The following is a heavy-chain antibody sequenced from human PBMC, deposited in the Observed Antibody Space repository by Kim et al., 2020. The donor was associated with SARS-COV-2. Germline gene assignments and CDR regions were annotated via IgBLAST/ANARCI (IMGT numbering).Heavy chain of an antibody. CDR3: AREDGKYSSGWGYYYYGMDV. J-gene: IGHJ6*02. D-gene: IGHD6-19*01. CDR1: GFTFSSYA. Sequence: GGSLRLSCAASGFTFSSYAMHWVRQAPGKGLEWVAVISYDGSNKYYADSVKGRFTISRDNSKNTLYLQMNSLRAEDTAVYYCAREDGKYSSGWGYYYYGMDVWGQGTTVTVSS. CDR2: ISYDGSNK. V-gene: IGHV3-30*04.